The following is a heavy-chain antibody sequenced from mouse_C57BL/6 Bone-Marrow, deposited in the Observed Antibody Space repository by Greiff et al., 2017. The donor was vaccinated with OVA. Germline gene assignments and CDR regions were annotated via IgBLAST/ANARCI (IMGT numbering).Heavy chain of an antibody. CDR3: ARWLLLYAMDY. CDR1: GYTFTDYY. Sequence: VQLQQSGPVLVKPGASVKMSCKASGYTFTDYYMNWVKQSHGKSLEWIGVINPYNGGTSYNQKFKGKATLTVDKSSSTAYMELNSLTSEDSAVYYCARWLLLYAMDYWGQGTSVTVSS. V-gene: IGHV1-19*01. J-gene: IGHJ4*01. D-gene: IGHD2-3*01. CDR2: INPYNGGT.